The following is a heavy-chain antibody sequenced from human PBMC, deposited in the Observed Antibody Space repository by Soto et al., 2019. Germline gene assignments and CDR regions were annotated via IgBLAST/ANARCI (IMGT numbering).Heavy chain of an antibody. CDR2: MNPNSGNT. V-gene: IGHV1-8*01. Sequence: ASVKVSCKASGYTFTSYDINWVRQATGQGLEWMGWMNPNSGNTGYAQKFQGRVTMTRNTSISTAYMELSSLRSEDTAVYYCAREAYSNYPDYYYYYMDVWGKGTTVTVSS. CDR1: GYTFTSYD. D-gene: IGHD4-4*01. J-gene: IGHJ6*03. CDR3: AREAYSNYPDYYYYYMDV.